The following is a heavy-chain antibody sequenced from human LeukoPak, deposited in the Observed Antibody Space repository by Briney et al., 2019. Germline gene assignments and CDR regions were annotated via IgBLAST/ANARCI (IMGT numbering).Heavy chain of an antibody. V-gene: IGHV3-48*02. J-gene: IGHJ3*01. CDR3: ARDQGMVNDAFDV. Sequence: GGSLRLSCEPSGFSFSTYSMNWVRQAPGKGLEWISYISISSTTIYYADSVKGRFTISRDNSKNSLYLQMNNLRDDDTAVYYGARDQGMVNDAFDVWGQGTLVTVSS. CDR1: GFSFSTYS. CDR2: ISISSTTI. D-gene: IGHD4/OR15-4a*01.